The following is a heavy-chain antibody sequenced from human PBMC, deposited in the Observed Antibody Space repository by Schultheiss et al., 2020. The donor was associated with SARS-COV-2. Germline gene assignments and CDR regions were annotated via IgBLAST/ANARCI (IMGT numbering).Heavy chain of an antibody. CDR2: ISGSGGST. CDR3: ARGSTNGVSSITMIALRVAFDI. V-gene: IGHV3-23*01. CDR1: GFTFSSYA. D-gene: IGHD3-22*01. Sequence: GGSLRLSCAASGFTFSSYAMSWVRQAPGKGLEWVSAISGSGGSTYYADSVKGRFTISRDNSKNTLYLQMNSLRAEDTAVYYCARGSTNGVSSITMIALRVAFDIWGQGTMVTVSS. J-gene: IGHJ3*02.